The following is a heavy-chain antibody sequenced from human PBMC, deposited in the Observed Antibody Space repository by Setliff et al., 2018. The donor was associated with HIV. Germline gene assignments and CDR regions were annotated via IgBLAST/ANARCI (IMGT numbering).Heavy chain of an antibody. CDR2: IYSGGSST. D-gene: IGHD3-3*01. Sequence: PGGSLRLSCAASGFTFSSYAMSWVRQAPGRGLEWVSLIYSGGSSTYYADSVKGRFTMSRDNSKNTLYLQMNSLGAEDTAVYYCAKGPYYDFWSGYLPSPDVWGKGTTVTVSS. V-gene: IGHV3-23*03. J-gene: IGHJ6*04. CDR3: AKGPYYDFWSGYLPSPDV. CDR1: GFTFSSYA.